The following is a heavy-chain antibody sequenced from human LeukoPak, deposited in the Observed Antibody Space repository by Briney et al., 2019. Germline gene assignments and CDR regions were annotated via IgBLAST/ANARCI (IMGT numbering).Heavy chain of an antibody. CDR3: ARDYPYYYDTSGYYHRDY. V-gene: IGHV4-30-4*01. D-gene: IGHD3-22*01. J-gene: IGHJ4*02. CDR1: GGSISSGDYY. Sequence: SQTLSLTCNVSGGSISSGDYYWSWIRQPPGKGLEWIGYTYYSGSTYYNPSLKSRVTISVDTSKNQFSLKLSSVTAADTAVYYCARDYPYYYDTSGYYHRDYWGQGTLVTVSS. CDR2: TYYSGST.